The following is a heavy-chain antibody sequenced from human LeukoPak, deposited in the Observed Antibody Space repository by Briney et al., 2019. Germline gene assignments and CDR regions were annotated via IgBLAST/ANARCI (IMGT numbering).Heavy chain of an antibody. CDR1: GFTFTSSA. V-gene: IGHV1-58*02. CDR2: IVVGSGNT. J-gene: IGHJ4*02. CDR3: AAAYSGYEDFDY. Sequence: SMRVSCKASGFTFTSSAMQWVRQARGQRLEWIGWIVVGSGNTNYAQKFQERVTITRDMSTSTAYMELSSLRSEDTAVYYCAAAYSGYEDFDYWGQGTLVTVSS. D-gene: IGHD5-12*01.